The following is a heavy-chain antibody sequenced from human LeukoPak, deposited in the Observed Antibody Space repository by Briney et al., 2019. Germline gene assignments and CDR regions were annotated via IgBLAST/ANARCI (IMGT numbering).Heavy chain of an antibody. V-gene: IGHV4-59*01. J-gene: IGHJ4*02. CDR1: SGSTSGSY. D-gene: IGHD4-17*01. CDR3: ARGIESYGDYGY. CDR2: MYNSGST. Sequence: SETLSLTCTVSSGSTSGSYWSWIRQPPGKGLEWIAYMYNSGSTNYNPSLKSRVTISIDTSKNQFSLKLSSLTAADTAIYYCARGIESYGDYGYWGQGILVTVSS.